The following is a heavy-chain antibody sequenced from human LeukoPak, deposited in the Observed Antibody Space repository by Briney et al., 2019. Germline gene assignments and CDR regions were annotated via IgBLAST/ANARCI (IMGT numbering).Heavy chain of an antibody. J-gene: IGHJ5*02. V-gene: IGHV4-38-2*02. CDR1: GYSISSGYY. CDR3: ARDLGYYDILTGPKNNWFDP. D-gene: IGHD3-9*01. CDR2: IYHSGST. Sequence: PSETLSLTCTVSGYSISSGYYWGWIRQPPGKGLEWIGSIYHSGSTYYNPSLKSRVTISVDTSKNQFSLKLSSVTAADTAVYYCARDLGYYDILTGPKNNWFDPWGQGTLVTVSS.